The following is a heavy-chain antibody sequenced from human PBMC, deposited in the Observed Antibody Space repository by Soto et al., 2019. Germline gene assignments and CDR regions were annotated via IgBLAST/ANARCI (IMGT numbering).Heavy chain of an antibody. D-gene: IGHD6-6*01. Sequence: EVQLVESGGGLVQPGGSLRRSCAASGFTFNRYWMGWVRQAPGKGPEWLANIKQDGSERYYVDSVKGRFTISRDNVKNSVYLQMNSLRAEDTAVYYCTRTISALPGDDYWGQGTLVTVSS. CDR3: TRTISALPGDDY. V-gene: IGHV3-7*01. CDR2: IKQDGSER. CDR1: GFTFNRYW. J-gene: IGHJ4*02.